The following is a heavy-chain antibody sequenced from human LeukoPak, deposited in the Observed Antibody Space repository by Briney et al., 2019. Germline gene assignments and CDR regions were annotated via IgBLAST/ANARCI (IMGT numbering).Heavy chain of an antibody. Sequence: GESLKISCAASGFTFSSYAMSWVRQAPGKGLEWVSAISGSGGSTYYADSVKGRFTISRDNSKNTLYLQMNSLRAEDTAVYYCAKDDAVLMVYALSGYNYWGQGTLVTVSS. CDR3: AKDDAVLMVYALSGYNY. CDR2: ISGSGGST. D-gene: IGHD2-8*01. CDR1: GFTFSSYA. V-gene: IGHV3-23*01. J-gene: IGHJ4*02.